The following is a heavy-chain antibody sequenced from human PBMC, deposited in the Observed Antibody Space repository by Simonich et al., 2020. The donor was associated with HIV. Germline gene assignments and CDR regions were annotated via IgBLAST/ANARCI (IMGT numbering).Heavy chain of an antibody. CDR1: GGTFSTYT. D-gene: IGHD1-26*01. CDR3: ARPIDDSGSRVDGDY. V-gene: IGHV1-69*09. J-gene: IGHJ4*02. Sequence: QVQLVQSGAEVKKPGSSVKVSCKASGGTFSTYTISWVRQAPGQGLGWMGGIIPILGIPNYAQKFQGRVTITADKSTSTAYMELSSLRSEDTAVYYCARPIDDSGSRVDGDYLGQGTLVTVSS. CDR2: IIPILGIP.